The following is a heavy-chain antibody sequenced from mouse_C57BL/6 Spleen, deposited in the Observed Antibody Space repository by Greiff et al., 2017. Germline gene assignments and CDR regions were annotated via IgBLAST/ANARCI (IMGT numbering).Heavy chain of an antibody. D-gene: IGHD1-1*01. CDR3: TSPSYYGSTWFAD. J-gene: IGHJ3*01. Sequence: QVHVKQSGAELVRPGASVTLSCKASGYTFTDYEMHWVKQTPVHGLEWIGAIDPETGGTAYNQKFKGKAILTADKSSSTAYMELRSLTSEDSAVYYCTSPSYYGSTWFADWGQGTLVTVSA. CDR2: IDPETGGT. CDR1: GYTFTDYE. V-gene: IGHV1-15*01.